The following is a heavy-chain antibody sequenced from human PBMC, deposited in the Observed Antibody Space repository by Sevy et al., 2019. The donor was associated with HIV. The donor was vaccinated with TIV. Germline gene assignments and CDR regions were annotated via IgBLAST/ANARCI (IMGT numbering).Heavy chain of an antibody. D-gene: IGHD4-4*01. J-gene: IGHJ6*02. Sequence: ASVTVSCKASGYIFTDYYIHWVRQAPGQGLEWMAWINSDSGVTNYAQRFQGEVTVTRDTSLSTAYLELSRLKSNDTAIYYCARLTTQPTSDLYGMDVWGQGTRVTVSS. V-gene: IGHV1-2*02. CDR3: ARLTTQPTSDLYGMDV. CDR2: INSDSGVT. CDR1: GYIFTDYY.